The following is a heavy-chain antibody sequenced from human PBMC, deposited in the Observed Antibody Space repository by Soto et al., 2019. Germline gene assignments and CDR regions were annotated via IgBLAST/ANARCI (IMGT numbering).Heavy chain of an antibody. Sequence: GXSLRLSGVASGFTFSSYTINWVHQAPGKGLEWVSSISSSSSYIYYVDSVKGRFTISRDNAKNSLYLQMNSLSAEDTAVYYCARYYDFWSGSYFDIWGQGTMVTVSS. D-gene: IGHD3-3*01. CDR3: ARYYDFWSGSYFDI. J-gene: IGHJ3*02. CDR2: ISSSSSYI. V-gene: IGHV3-21*01. CDR1: GFTFSSYT.